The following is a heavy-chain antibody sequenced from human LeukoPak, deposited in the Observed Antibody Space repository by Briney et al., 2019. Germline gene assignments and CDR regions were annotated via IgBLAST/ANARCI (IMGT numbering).Heavy chain of an antibody. D-gene: IGHD6-13*01. CDR1: GYTFTSYA. CDR3: ARVDRAPGIAAAGTSLFDY. J-gene: IGHJ4*02. CDR2: INTNTGNP. Sequence: GASVKVSCKASGYTFTSYAMNWVRQAPGQGLEWMGWINTNTGNPTYAQGFTGRFVFSLDTSVSTAYLQISSLKAEDTAVYYCARVDRAPGIAAAGTSLFDYWGQGTLVTVSS. V-gene: IGHV7-4-1*02.